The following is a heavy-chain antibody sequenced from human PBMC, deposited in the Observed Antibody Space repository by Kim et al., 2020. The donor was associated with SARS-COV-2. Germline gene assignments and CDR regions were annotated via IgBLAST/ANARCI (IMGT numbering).Heavy chain of an antibody. J-gene: IGHJ6*02. Sequence: GGSLRLSCAASGFTFSSYGMHWVRQAPGKGLEWVAVISYDGSNKYYADSVKGRFTISRDNSKNTLYLQMNSLRAEDTAVYYCAKDTFAPFDWLLYYYYYYGMDVWGQGTTVTVSS. CDR1: GFTFSSYG. V-gene: IGHV3-30*18. CDR3: AKDTFAPFDWLLYYYYYYGMDV. CDR2: ISYDGSNK. D-gene: IGHD3-9*01.